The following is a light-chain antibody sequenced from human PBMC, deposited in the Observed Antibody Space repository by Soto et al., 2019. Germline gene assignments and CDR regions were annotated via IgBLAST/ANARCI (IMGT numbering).Light chain of an antibody. CDR3: QQSYSTPLT. J-gene: IGKJ4*02. CDR1: QSISRY. Sequence: DIQMTQSPSSLSASVGDRVTITCRASQSISRYLNWYQQKPGKAPNLLLYAASSLQSGVPSRFTGSGSGTYFTLTISSPQPEDFATYYRQQSYSTPLTSGGGTKVEIK. CDR2: AAS. V-gene: IGKV1-39*01.